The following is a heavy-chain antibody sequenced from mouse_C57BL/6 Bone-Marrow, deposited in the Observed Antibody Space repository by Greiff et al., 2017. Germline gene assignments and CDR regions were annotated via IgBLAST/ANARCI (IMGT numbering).Heavy chain of an antibody. Sequence: QVQLQQPGAELVRPGSSVKLSCKASGYTFTSYWMHWVKQRPIPGLEWIGNIDPSDSDTHYNQKFKDKATLTVAKSSSTAYMQLSSLTSEDSAVYYYARWHYYGSSLYFDDWGQGTTLTVSS. CDR1: GYTFTSYW. V-gene: IGHV1-52*01. D-gene: IGHD1-1*01. J-gene: IGHJ2*01. CDR3: ARWHYYGSSLYFDD. CDR2: IDPSDSDT.